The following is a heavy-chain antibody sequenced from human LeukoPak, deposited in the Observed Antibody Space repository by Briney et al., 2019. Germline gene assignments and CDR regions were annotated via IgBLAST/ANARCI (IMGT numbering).Heavy chain of an antibody. V-gene: IGHV3-13*04. Sequence: GSLRLSCAASGFTFSSYDMHWVRQATGKGLEWVSGINTAGDTYYPGSVKGRFTISRENAKNSLYLQMDDLRAGDTAVYYCARGLPGGFDPWGQGTLVTVSS. CDR2: INTAGDT. CDR3: ARGLPGGFDP. CDR1: GFTFSSYD. D-gene: IGHD4-11*01. J-gene: IGHJ5*02.